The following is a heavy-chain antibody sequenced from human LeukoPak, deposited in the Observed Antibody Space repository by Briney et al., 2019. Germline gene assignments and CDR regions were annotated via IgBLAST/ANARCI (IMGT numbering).Heavy chain of an antibody. V-gene: IGHV4-4*07. J-gene: IGHJ5*02. CDR1: GVSISSYY. Sequence: SETLSLTCTVSGVSISSYYWSWIRQPAGKGLEWIGRIYTSGSTNYNPSLKSRVTMSVDTSKNQFSLKLSSVTAADTAVYYCARTGLLWFGELDWFDPWGQGTLVTVSS. CDR2: IYTSGST. D-gene: IGHD3-10*01. CDR3: ARTGLLWFGELDWFDP.